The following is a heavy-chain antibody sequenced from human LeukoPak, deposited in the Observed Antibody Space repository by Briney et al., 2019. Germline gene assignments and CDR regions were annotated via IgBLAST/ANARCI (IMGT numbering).Heavy chain of an antibody. V-gene: IGHV3-74*01. CDR1: AFTFNTYW. Sequence: QPGGSLRLSCAASAFTFNTYWMHWVRQVPGRGLEWVSRINGDESSTNYADSVKGRVTISRDNAKGTLYLHMNSLTADDTAVYYCARGAKWAYYFDYWGQEPWSPSTQ. D-gene: IGHD1-26*01. CDR3: ARGAKWAYYFDY. J-gene: IGHJ4*01. CDR2: INGDESST.